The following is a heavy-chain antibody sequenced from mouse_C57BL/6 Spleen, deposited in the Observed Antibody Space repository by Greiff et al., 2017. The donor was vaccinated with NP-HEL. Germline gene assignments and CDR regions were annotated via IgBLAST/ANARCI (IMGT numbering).Heavy chain of an antibody. CDR2: IHPNSGST. J-gene: IGHJ2*01. D-gene: IGHD1-1*01. V-gene: IGHV1-64*01. CDR3: AKGSSSDLDY. Sequence: QVQLKQPGAELVKPGASVKLSCKASGYTFTSYWMHWVKQRPGQGLEWIGMIHPNSGSTNYNEKFKSKDTLTVDKSSSTDCMQLSSLTSEDSAVYDCAKGSSSDLDYWGQGTTVTVSS. CDR1: GYTFTSYW.